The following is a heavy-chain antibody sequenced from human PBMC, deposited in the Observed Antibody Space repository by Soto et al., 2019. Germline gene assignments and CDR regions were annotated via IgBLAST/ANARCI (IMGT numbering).Heavy chain of an antibody. CDR1: GGSISSYY. CDR3: ARDKITGLFDY. D-gene: IGHD2-8*02. Sequence: SETLSLTCTVSGGSISSYYWSWIRQAPGKGLEWIGSIYYSGSTNYNPSLKSRVTISVDTSKNQFSLKLTSVTAADTAVYYCARDKITGLFDYWGQGTLVTVSS. J-gene: IGHJ4*02. CDR2: IYYSGST. V-gene: IGHV4-59*12.